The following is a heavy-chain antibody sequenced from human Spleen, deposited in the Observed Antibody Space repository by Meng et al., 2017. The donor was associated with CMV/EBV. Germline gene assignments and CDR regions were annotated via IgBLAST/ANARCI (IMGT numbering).Heavy chain of an antibody. CDR1: GYTFTGYY. J-gene: IGHJ4*02. CDR3: ARPNYYDSSGYYPY. D-gene: IGHD3-22*01. CDR2: INPNSGGT. Sequence: SGYTFTGYYMHWVRQAPGQGLEWMGWINPNSGGTNYAQKFQGRVTMTRDTSISTAYMELSRLRSDDTAVYYCARPNYYDSSGYYPYWGQGTLVTVSS. V-gene: IGHV1-2*02.